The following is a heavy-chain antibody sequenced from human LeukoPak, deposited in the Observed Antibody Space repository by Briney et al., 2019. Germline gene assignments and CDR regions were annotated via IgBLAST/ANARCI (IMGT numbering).Heavy chain of an antibody. V-gene: IGHV1-8*01. J-gene: IGHJ4*02. Sequence: ASVKVSCKASGYTFTSYDINWVRQATGQGLEWMGWMNPNSGNTGYAQKFQGRVTMTRNTSISTAYMELSSLRSEDTAVYYCARVLPGSYYPTDSCFDYWGQGTWSPSPQ. D-gene: IGHD3-10*01. CDR2: MNPNSGNT. CDR3: ARVLPGSYYPTDSCFDY. CDR1: GYTFTSYD.